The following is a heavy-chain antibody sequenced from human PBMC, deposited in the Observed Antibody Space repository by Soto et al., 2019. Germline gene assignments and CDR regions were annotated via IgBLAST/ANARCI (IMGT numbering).Heavy chain of an antibody. CDR1: GYTFTSYG. Sequence: GASVKVSCKASGYTFTSYGISWVRQAPGQGLEWMGWISAYNGNTNHAQKVQGRVTMTTDTSTSTAFMELRSLRSDDTAVYYCARASMLTTITNDYWGQATLVTVSS. D-gene: IGHD4-17*01. CDR2: ISAYNGNT. CDR3: ARASMLTTITNDY. J-gene: IGHJ4*02. V-gene: IGHV1-18*04.